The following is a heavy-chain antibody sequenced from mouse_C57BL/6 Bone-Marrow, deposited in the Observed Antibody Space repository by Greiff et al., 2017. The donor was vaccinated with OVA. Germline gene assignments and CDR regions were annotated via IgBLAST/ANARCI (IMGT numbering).Heavy chain of an antibody. Sequence: EVKLMESGGDLVKPGGSLTLSCAASGFTFSSYGMSWVRQTPDKRLEWVATISSGGSYTYYPDSVKGRFTISRDTAKNTLYLQMSSLKSEDTAMYYCARRSFYWYFDVWGTGTTVTVSS. V-gene: IGHV5-6*02. CDR1: GFTFSSYG. J-gene: IGHJ1*03. CDR2: ISSGGSYT. CDR3: ARRSFYWYFDV.